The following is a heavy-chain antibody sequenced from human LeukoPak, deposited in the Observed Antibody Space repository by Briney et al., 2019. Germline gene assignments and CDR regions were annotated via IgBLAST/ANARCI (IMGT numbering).Heavy chain of an antibody. Sequence: GGSLRLSCAASGFTFSSYAMSWVRQAPGKGLEWVSAISGSGGSTYYADSVKGRFTISRDNSKNTLYLQMNSLRAEYTAVHYCAKGEYNWNNNHIWGQGTLVTVSS. J-gene: IGHJ4*02. CDR3: AKGEYNWNNNHI. V-gene: IGHV3-23*01. CDR1: GFTFSSYA. D-gene: IGHD1/OR15-1a*01. CDR2: ISGSGGST.